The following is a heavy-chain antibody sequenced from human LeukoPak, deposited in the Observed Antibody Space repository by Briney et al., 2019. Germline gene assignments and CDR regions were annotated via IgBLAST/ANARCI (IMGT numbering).Heavy chain of an antibody. CDR2: IRHDGSDE. J-gene: IGHJ4*02. D-gene: IGHD2-15*01. V-gene: IGHV3-30*02. CDR3: AQDHCGGGSGSGNPGY. Sequence: GGSLRLSCAASGFSFSSYGMHWVRQAPGKGLEWVAFIRHDGSDERYADSVKGRLTISKDNSKNTLYLHMNSLRGDDTAVYYCAQDHCGGGSGSGNPGYWGQGTLVPVSS. CDR1: GFSFSSYG.